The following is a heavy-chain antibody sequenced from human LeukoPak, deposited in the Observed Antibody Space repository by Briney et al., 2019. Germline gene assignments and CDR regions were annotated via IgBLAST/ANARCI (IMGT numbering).Heavy chain of an antibody. Sequence: ASVKVSCKASGYTFTSYDINWVRQATGQGLEWMGWMNPNSGNTGHAQKFQGRATMTRNTSISTAYMELSSLRSEDTAVYYCARVDLEPYYDYYGMDVWGQGTTVTVSS. CDR3: ARVDLEPYYDYYGMDV. CDR2: MNPNSGNT. J-gene: IGHJ6*02. CDR1: GYTFTSYD. V-gene: IGHV1-8*01. D-gene: IGHD3/OR15-3a*01.